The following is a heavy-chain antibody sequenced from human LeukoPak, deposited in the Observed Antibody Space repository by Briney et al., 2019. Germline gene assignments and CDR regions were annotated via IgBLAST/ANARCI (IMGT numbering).Heavy chain of an antibody. D-gene: IGHD1-26*01. J-gene: IGHJ4*02. Sequence: SETLSLTCTVSGGSISNYYWNWIRQPPGKGLELIGYIYYSGTTNYNPSLKSRVSMSVDTSKNQFSLKLSSVTAADTAVYYCARQSGSYRSGIDYWGQGTLVTVSS. V-gene: IGHV4-59*01. CDR1: GGSISNYY. CDR2: IYYSGTT. CDR3: ARQSGSYRSGIDY.